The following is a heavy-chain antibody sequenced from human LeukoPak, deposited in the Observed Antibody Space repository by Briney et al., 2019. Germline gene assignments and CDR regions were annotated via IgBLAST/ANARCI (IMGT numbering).Heavy chain of an antibody. Sequence: ASVKVSCKASGYTFTGYYMHWVRQAPGQGLEWMGWINPNGGGTNYAQKFQGRVTMTRDTSISTAYMELSRLRSDDTAVYYCARDTIAAAGSIEDYWGQGTLVTVSS. CDR2: INPNGGGT. CDR3: ARDTIAAAGSIEDY. J-gene: IGHJ4*02. V-gene: IGHV1-2*02. CDR1: GYTFTGYY. D-gene: IGHD6-13*01.